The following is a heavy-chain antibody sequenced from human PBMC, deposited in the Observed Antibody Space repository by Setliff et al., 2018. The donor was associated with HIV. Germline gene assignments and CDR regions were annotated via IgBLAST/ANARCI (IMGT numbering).Heavy chain of an antibody. D-gene: IGHD2-15*01. V-gene: IGHV3-23*01. J-gene: IGHJ6*02. CDR2: ISGSGDST. Sequence: LRLSCAASGFTFTTHAMTWVRQAPGKGLEWVSVISGSGDSTFYADSLKGRFTISRDNSKNTLYLQMNSLRAEDTAVYYCAKTLPTLYPPHDYYFAMDVWGQGTTVTVSS. CDR3: AKTLPTLYPPHDYYFAMDV. CDR1: GFTFTTHA.